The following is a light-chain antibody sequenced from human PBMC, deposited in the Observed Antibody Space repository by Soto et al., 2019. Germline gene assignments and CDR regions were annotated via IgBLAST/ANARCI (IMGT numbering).Light chain of an antibody. CDR1: QAIYNY. CDR3: QKFSAVPT. V-gene: IGKV1-27*01. CDR2: AAS. Sequence: DIQMTQSPSSLSASVGDRVTITCRASQAIYNYLDWYQQKPGKVPTLLISAASTLQSGVPSRFSGSGSGTDFTLTISSLQPEDVATYYCQKFSAVPTFGGGTKVEI. J-gene: IGKJ4*01.